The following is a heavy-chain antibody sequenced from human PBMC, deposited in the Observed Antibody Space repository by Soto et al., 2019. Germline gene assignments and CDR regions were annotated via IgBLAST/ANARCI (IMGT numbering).Heavy chain of an antibody. J-gene: IGHJ4*02. CDR1: GGSISSYY. V-gene: IGHV4-59*01. CDR3: ARVSGRLGAFDY. CDR2: IYYSGST. D-gene: IGHD6-25*01. Sequence: SETLSLTCTVSGGSISSYYWSWIRQPPGKGLEWIGYIYYSGSTNYNPSLKSRVTISVDTSKNQFSLKLSSVTAADTAVYYCARVSGRLGAFDYWGQGTLVTVSS.